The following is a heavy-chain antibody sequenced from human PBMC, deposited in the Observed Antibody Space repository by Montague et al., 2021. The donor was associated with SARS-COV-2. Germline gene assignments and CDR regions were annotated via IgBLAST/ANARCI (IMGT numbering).Heavy chain of an antibody. CDR1: GYSTTNGYY. J-gene: IGHJ4*02. Sequence: SETLSLTCTVSGYSTTNGYYWAWIRQPPGKGLEWIGMIYHSGDSXYNPSLKSRVTISVDTSKNQFSLRLSDVSAADTALYYCARVPDPMRFHSDASEYYSYFDSWGQGALVTVSS. CDR2: IYHSGDS. D-gene: IGHD2/OR15-2a*01. CDR3: ARVPDPMRFHSDASEYYSYFDS. V-gene: IGHV4-38-2*02.